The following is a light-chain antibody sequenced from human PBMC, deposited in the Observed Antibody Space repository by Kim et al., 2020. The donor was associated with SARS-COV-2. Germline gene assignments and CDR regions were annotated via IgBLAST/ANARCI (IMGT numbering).Light chain of an antibody. Sequence: GEAITLTCTRSGGRIAANFVQEYPQRPGSAPTTVILEDNRRPSGVSNRFSAFIGSSSNSASLPISGLRPEDEADYYCHSYDRHTQVFGGGTQLTVL. J-gene: IGLJ3*02. CDR1: GGRIAANF. V-gene: IGLV6-57*03. CDR2: EDN. CDR3: HSYDRHTQV.